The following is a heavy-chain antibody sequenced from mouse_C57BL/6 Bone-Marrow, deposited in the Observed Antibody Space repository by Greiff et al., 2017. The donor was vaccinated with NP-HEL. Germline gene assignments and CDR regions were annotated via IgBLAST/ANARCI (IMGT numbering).Heavy chain of an antibody. D-gene: IGHD2-3*01. CDR2: IYPRSGNT. CDR1: GYTFTSYG. V-gene: IGHV1-81*01. Sequence: VQLQQSGAELARPGASVKLSCKASGYTFTSYGISWVKQRTGQGLEWIGEIYPRSGNTYYNEKFKGKATLTADKSSSTAYMELRSLTSEDSAVYFCARYLYDGYPAWFAYWGQGTGVTVSA. CDR3: ARYLYDGYPAWFAY. J-gene: IGHJ3*01.